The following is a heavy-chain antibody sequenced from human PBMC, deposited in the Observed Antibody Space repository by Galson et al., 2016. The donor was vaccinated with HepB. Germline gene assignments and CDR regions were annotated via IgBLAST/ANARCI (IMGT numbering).Heavy chain of an antibody. D-gene: IGHD1-14*01. Sequence: SLRLSCAGSGFTVSRDYMSWVRQAPGKGLEWISLISDNGHATYYADPVRGRFSIARDNSKNTLYLQMNSLRADDTAVYYCAKCPPGTRGSLDSGGQGTLVTVSS. J-gene: IGHJ4*02. CDR3: AKCPPGTRGSLDS. V-gene: IGHV3-23*01. CDR2: ISDNGHAT. CDR1: GFTVSRDY.